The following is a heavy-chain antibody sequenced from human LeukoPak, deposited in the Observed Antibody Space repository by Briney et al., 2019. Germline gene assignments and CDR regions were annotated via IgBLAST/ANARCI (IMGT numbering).Heavy chain of an antibody. Sequence: ASVKVSCKASGGTFSSYAISWVRQAPGQGLEWMGGIITIFGTANYAQKFQGRVTITTDESTSTAYMELSSLRSEDTAVYYCAREGCGSSCPYYYYYMDVWGKGTTVTVSS. CDR1: GGTFSSYA. J-gene: IGHJ6*03. V-gene: IGHV1-69*05. CDR2: IITIFGTA. D-gene: IGHD6-13*01. CDR3: AREGCGSSCPYYYYYMDV.